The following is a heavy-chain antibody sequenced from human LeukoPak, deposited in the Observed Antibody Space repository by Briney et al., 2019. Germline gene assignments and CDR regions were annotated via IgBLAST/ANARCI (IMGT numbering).Heavy chain of an antibody. CDR1: GGSFSGYY. CDR2: INHSGGT. V-gene: IGHV4-34*01. D-gene: IGHD2/OR15-2a*01. Sequence: PSETLSLTCAVYGGSFSGYYWSWIRQPPGKGLEWIGEINHSGGTNYNPSLKSRVTISVDTSKNQFSLKLSSVTAADTAVYYCASPPRRNMGLGWGQGTLVTVSS. CDR3: ASPPRRNMGLG. J-gene: IGHJ4*02.